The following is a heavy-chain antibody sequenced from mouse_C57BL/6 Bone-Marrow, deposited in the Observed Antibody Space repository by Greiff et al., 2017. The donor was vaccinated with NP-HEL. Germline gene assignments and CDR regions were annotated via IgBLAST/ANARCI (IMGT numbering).Heavy chain of an antibody. CDR2: INPGRGGT. J-gene: IGHJ1*03. Sequence: QVQLQQSGAELVRPGTSVKVSCKASGYAFTNYLIEWVKQRPGQGLEWIGVINPGRGGTNYIEKFKGKATMTADKSSSTAYMQLSSLTSEDSAVYFCARSTVVATDWYFDVWGTGTTVTVSS. D-gene: IGHD1-1*01. CDR1: GYAFTNYL. CDR3: ARSTVVATDWYFDV. V-gene: IGHV1-54*01.